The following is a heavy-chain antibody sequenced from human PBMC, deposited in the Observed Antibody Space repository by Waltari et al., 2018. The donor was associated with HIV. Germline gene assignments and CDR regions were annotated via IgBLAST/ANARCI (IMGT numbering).Heavy chain of an antibody. V-gene: IGHV4-39*01. CDR2: VYYSGST. J-gene: IGHJ4*02. CDR1: GGSISSPNYY. Sequence: QLLLQESGPGLVKASETLSLTCTVSGGSISSPNYYWGWIRQPPGKGLEGIGRVYYSGSTDDSPSLKSRLTISVDTSTNHFSLKLTSVTAADTAMYYCARQTTVGTISHGWFDFWGQGTLVTVSS. D-gene: IGHD1-26*01. CDR3: ARQTTVGTISHGWFDF.